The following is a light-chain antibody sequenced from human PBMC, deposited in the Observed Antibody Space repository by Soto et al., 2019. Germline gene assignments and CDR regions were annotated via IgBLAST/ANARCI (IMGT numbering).Light chain of an antibody. V-gene: IGKV1-39*01. CDR2: AAS. CDR3: QQSNSAPPWT. J-gene: IGKJ1*01. Sequence: DIQMTQSPSSLSASVGDRVTISCRASQSISTYLNWYQQKPGKAPRLLIYAASSVQNGVPPRFSGSGSGTDFTLTISSLRPEDIATYFCQQSNSAPPWTFGQGTKVEIK. CDR1: QSISTY.